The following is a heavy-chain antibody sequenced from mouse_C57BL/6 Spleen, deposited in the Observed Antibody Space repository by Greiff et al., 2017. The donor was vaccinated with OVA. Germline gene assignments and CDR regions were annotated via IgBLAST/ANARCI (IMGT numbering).Heavy chain of an antibody. D-gene: IGHD1-1*01. CDR1: GFTFSSYA. CDR2: ISDGGSYT. Sequence: EVKLVESGGGLVKPGGSLKLSCAASGFTFSSYAMSWVRQTPEKRLEWVATISDGGSYTYYPDTVKGRFTISRDNAKNNLYLQMSQLKSEDTAMYTCARAYGSIYVRYYFDYWGQGTTLTVSS. V-gene: IGHV5-4*03. J-gene: IGHJ2*01. CDR3: ARAYGSIYVRYYFDY.